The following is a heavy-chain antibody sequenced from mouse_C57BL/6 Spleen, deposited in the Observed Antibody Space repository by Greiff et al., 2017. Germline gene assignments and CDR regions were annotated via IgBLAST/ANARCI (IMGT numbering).Heavy chain of an antibody. CDR3: TTGYGNYFDY. Sequence: VQLQQSGAELVRPGASVKLSCTASGFTIKDDYMHWVKQRPEQGLEWIGWIDPENGATEYASKFQGKATIPADTSSNTAYLQLSSLTSEDTAVYYCTTGYGNYFDYGGQGTTLTVSS. D-gene: IGHD2-1*01. CDR2: IDPENGAT. CDR1: GFTIKDDY. V-gene: IGHV14-4*01. J-gene: IGHJ2*01.